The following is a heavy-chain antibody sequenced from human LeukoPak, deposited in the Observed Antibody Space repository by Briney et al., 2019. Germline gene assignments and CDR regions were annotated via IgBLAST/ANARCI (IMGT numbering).Heavy chain of an antibody. CDR1: GFTFSRFA. CDR2: ICGSSDNT. D-gene: IGHD2-15*01. Sequence: GGSLRLSCAASGFTFSRFAMRWVRQAPGKGLEWVSTICGSSDNTYNADSVKGRFTISRDNSKNTLYLQMNSLRDEDTAIYYCAKGFRSDGTCYSSVDYWGQGTLVTVSS. J-gene: IGHJ4*02. CDR3: AKGFRSDGTCYSSVDY. V-gene: IGHV3-23*01.